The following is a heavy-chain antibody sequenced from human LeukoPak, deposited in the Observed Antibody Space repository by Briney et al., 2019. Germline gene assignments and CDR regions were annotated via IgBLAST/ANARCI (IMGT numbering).Heavy chain of an antibody. D-gene: IGHD3-10*01. Sequence: GGSLRLSCAASGFTFSSYAMSWVRQAPGKGLEWGSAMSGSGGSTYYADSVKGRFTISRDNSKNTLYLQMNSLRAEDTAVYYCARSFSKLLWFGELSPLFYWGQGTLVTVSS. CDR3: ARSFSKLLWFGELSPLFY. CDR1: GFTFSSYA. J-gene: IGHJ4*02. V-gene: IGHV3-23*01. CDR2: MSGSGGST.